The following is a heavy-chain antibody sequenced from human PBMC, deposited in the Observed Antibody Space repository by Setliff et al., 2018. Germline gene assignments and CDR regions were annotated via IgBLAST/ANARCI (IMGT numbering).Heavy chain of an antibody. D-gene: IGHD1-26*01. CDR2: ISSSSSYK. CDR1: GFTFSSYS. Sequence: LRLSCAAPGFTFSSYSMNWVRQAPGKGLEWVSSISSSSSYKYYADSVKGRFTISRDNAKNSLYLQMNSLRVEDTAVYYCARDKIVGATRVYGMDVWGQGTTVTVSS. V-gene: IGHV3-21*01. CDR3: ARDKIVGATRVYGMDV. J-gene: IGHJ6*02.